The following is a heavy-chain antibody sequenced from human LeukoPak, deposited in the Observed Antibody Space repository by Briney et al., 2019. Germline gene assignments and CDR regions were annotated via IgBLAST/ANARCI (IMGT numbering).Heavy chain of an antibody. J-gene: IGHJ3*02. CDR1: GGSISSGGYY. Sequence: PSETLSLTCTVSGGSISSGGYYWSWIRQHPGKGLEWIGYIYYSGSTNYNPSLKSRVTISVDTSKNQFSLKLSSVTAADTAVYYCARRTKARGYSGYVPHAFDIWGQGTMVTVSS. V-gene: IGHV4-61*08. D-gene: IGHD5-12*01. CDR2: IYYSGST. CDR3: ARRTKARGYSGYVPHAFDI.